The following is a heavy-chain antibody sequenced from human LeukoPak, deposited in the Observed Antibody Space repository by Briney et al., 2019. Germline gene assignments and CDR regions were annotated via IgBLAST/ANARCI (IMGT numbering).Heavy chain of an antibody. CDR2: ISSSSSYI. CDR3: ARAQQQLISYYYYYMDV. Sequence: GGSLRLSCAASGFTFSSYSMNWVRQAPGKGLEWVSSISSSSSYIYYADSVKGRFTISRDNAKNSLYLQMNSLGAEDTAVYYCARAQQQLISYYYYYMDVWGKGTTVTISS. D-gene: IGHD6-13*01. CDR1: GFTFSSYS. J-gene: IGHJ6*03. V-gene: IGHV3-21*01.